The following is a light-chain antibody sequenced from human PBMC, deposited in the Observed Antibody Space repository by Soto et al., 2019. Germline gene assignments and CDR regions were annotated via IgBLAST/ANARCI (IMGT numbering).Light chain of an antibody. CDR1: QGIGNA. J-gene: IGKJ1*01. V-gene: IGKV1-39*01. CDR3: QQTYTTPRT. Sequence: IQITQSPSSLSASVGDRVTISCRASQGIGNALGWYQQKPGKAPKLLIFSASNLQGGVPSRFSGTGSGTDFTFTISSLLPEDFATYYCQQTYTTPRTFGQGTKLDIK. CDR2: SAS.